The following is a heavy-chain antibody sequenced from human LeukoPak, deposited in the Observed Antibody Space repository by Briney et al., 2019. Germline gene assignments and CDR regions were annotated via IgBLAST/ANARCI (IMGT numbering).Heavy chain of an antibody. CDR3: VRSLRSADF. CDR1: GFTFSNYA. Sequence: GGSLRLSCAASGFTFSNYAMHWVRQAPGKGLMWVSQISTDGSQTLYADSVKGRFTISRDNAKNTLFLQMDSLRPEDTAVYYCVRSLRSADFWGQGTLVTVSS. CDR2: ISTDGSQT. V-gene: IGHV3-74*01. J-gene: IGHJ4*02.